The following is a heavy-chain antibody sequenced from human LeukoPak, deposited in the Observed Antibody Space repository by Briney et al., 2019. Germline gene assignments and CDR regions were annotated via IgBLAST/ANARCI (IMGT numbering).Heavy chain of an antibody. Sequence: GASVKVSCKASGYTFTSYGISWVRQAPGQGLEWMGWISAYNGNTNYAQKLQGRVTMTTDTSTSTAYMELRSLRSDDTAVYYCARGRSPWYYYDSSGLEGAFDIWGQGTMVTVSS. V-gene: IGHV1-18*01. CDR3: ARGRSPWYYYDSSGLEGAFDI. J-gene: IGHJ3*02. CDR1: GYTFTSYG. CDR2: ISAYNGNT. D-gene: IGHD3-22*01.